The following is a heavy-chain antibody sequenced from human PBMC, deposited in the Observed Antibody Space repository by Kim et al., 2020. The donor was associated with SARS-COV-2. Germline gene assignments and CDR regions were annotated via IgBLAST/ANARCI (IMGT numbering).Heavy chain of an antibody. CDR3: ARGGRYCSSTSCSPGY. V-gene: IGHV1-69*13. Sequence: SVKVSCKASGGTFSSYAISWVRQAPGQGLEWMGGIIPIFGTANYAQKFQGRVTITADESTSTAYMELSSLRSEDTAVYYCARGGRYCSSTSCSPGYWGQGTLVTVSS. J-gene: IGHJ4*02. D-gene: IGHD2-2*01. CDR1: GGTFSSYA. CDR2: IIPIFGTA.